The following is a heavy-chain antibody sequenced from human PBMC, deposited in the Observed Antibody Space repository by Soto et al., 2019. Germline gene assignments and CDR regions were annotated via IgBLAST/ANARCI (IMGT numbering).Heavy chain of an antibody. CDR3: AKDCGSSPSWYYGLDV. V-gene: IGHV3-23*01. CDR2: ISGSSGST. Sequence: PGGSLRLSCAASGFTLSGHAMKWVRQAPGKGLEWVSAISGSSGSTHYADSVKGRFTISRDTSKNTLYLQMNSLRAEDTAVYYCAKDCGSSPSWYYGLDVWGQGTTVTVSS. D-gene: IGHD6-6*01. J-gene: IGHJ6*02. CDR1: GFTLSGHA.